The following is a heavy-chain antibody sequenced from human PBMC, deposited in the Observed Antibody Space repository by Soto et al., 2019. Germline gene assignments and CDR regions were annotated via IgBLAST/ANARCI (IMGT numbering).Heavy chain of an antibody. CDR3: AHIGPVAAVENWFDP. J-gene: IGHJ5*02. Sequence: QITLKESGPTLVKPTQTLTLTCTFSGFSLSTSGVGVGWIRQPPGKALEWLALIYCDDDKRYSTSLKSRLTFTQDTSKHQVVLTMTNMDPVDTATYYCAHIGPVAAVENWFDPWGQGTLVTVSS. D-gene: IGHD6-13*01. V-gene: IGHV2-5*02. CDR1: GFSLSTSGVG. CDR2: IYCDDDK.